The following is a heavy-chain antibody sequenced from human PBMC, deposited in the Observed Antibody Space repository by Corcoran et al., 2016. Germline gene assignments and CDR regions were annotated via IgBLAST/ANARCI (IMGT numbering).Heavy chain of an antibody. Sequence: QLQLQESGPGLLKPSETLSLTCAVSGGSISSSNCYWVWIRPPPGKGLEWIGSIYYSASTYYNPSLKSRVTISVDTYKNQFSLKRNSVTAADTAVDFCAREFLEYSISWYVGYYFDDWGQGTLVTVSS. J-gene: IGHJ4*02. V-gene: IGHV4-39*07. CDR2: IYYSAST. CDR3: AREFLEYSISWYVGYYFDD. D-gene: IGHD6-13*01. CDR1: GGSISSSNCY.